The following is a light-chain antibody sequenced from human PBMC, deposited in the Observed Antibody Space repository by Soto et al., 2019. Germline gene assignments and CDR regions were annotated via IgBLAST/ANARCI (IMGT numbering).Light chain of an antibody. CDR2: GAS. Sequence: EIVMTKSPATLSVSPGERATLSCRASQSVSSNLAWYQQKPGQAPRLLVYGASTRATGIPARFSGSGSGTKFPLTISRLQYEDFAVYYCEQYNNCPQWTFGQGTKVEI. J-gene: IGKJ1*01. V-gene: IGKV3-15*01. CDR3: EQYNNCPQWT. CDR1: QSVSSN.